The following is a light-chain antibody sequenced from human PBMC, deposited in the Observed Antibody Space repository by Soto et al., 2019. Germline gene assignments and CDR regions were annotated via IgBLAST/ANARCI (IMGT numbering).Light chain of an antibody. V-gene: IGLV2-14*01. CDR3: SSYTSSSTLYV. Sequence: QSALTQPASVSGSPGQSITISCTGTSSDVGGYNYVSWYQHHPGKAPKLLIYEVSSRPSGVSNRFSGSKSGNTASLTISGRQAEDEADYYCSSYTSSSTLYVFGTGTKLTVL. J-gene: IGLJ1*01. CDR2: EVS. CDR1: SSDVGGYNY.